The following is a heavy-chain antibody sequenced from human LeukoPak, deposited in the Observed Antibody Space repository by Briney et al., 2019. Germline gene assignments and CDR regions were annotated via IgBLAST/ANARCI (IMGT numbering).Heavy chain of an antibody. CDR2: INHSGST. CDR3: ARQARRYCTNGVCYTGNWFDP. J-gene: IGHJ5*02. Sequence: PSETLSLTRAVYVGSFSGYYWSWIRQPPGKGLEWIGEINHSGSTNYNSSLKSGVTISVDTSKNQFSLKLSSVTAADTAVYYCARQARRYCTNGVCYTGNWFDPWGQGTLVTVSS. CDR1: VGSFSGYY. D-gene: IGHD2-8*01. V-gene: IGHV4-34*01.